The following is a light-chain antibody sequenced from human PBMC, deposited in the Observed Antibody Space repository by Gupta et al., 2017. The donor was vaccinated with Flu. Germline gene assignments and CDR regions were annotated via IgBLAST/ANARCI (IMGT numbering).Light chain of an antibody. CDR2: RAS. CDR3: QQYNTDSPLT. CDR1: QRVSTS. Sequence: DIEMTQSPSTLSASVGDRVTITCRASQRVSTSLAWYQQKPGKAPKLLISRASNLESGVPSRFSGSGSGTEFALTISSVQPDDFATYYCQQYNTDSPLTFGGGTKIEIK. V-gene: IGKV1-5*03. J-gene: IGKJ4*02.